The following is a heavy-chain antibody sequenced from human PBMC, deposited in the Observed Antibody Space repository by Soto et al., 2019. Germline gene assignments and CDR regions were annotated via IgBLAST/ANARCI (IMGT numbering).Heavy chain of an antibody. CDR3: AKDQGRRTLYGSGSYSPIDGMDV. V-gene: IGHV3-23*01. Sequence: GGSLRLSCAASGFTFSSYAMSWVRQAPGKGLEWVSAISGSGGSTYYADSVKGRFTISRDNSKNTLYLQMNSLRAEDTAVYYCAKDQGRRTLYGSGSYSPIDGMDVWGQGTTVTVSS. CDR1: GFTFSSYA. J-gene: IGHJ6*01. CDR2: ISGSGGST. D-gene: IGHD3-10*01.